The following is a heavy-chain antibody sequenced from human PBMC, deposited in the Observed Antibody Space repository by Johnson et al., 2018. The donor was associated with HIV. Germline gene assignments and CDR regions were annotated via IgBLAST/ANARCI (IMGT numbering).Heavy chain of an antibody. CDR2: ISYDGSNK. CDR3: ARGKGAAAAEAFDI. D-gene: IGHD6-13*01. J-gene: IGHJ3*02. V-gene: IGHV3-30-3*01. Sequence: QVQLVESGGGVVQPGRSLRLSCAASGFTFSSYAMHWVRQAPGKGLEWVAVISYDGSNKYYADSVKGRFTISRDNSKNTRYLQMNSLRAEDTAVYYCARGKGAAAAEAFDIWGQGTMVTVSS. CDR1: GFTFSSYA.